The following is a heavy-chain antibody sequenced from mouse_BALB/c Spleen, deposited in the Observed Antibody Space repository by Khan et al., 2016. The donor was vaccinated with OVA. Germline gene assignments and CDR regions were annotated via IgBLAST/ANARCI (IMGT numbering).Heavy chain of an antibody. J-gene: IGHJ2*01. V-gene: IGHV1-63*02. Sequence: VQLQESGAELVRPGTSVKMSCKAAGYTFTNYWIGWVKKRPGHGFEWIGDIFPGGGYTNYDEKFKGMVTLTTDTSSSTAYMQHSSLTSEDSAIYYCGRGGAARATWDFFDYWGQGTTLTVSS. CDR2: IFPGGGYT. D-gene: IGHD3-1*01. CDR1: GYTFTNYW. CDR3: GRGGAARATWDFFDY.